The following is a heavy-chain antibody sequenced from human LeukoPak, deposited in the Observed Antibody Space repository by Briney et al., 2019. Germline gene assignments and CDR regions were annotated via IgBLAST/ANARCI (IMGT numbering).Heavy chain of an antibody. J-gene: IGHJ1*01. D-gene: IGHD6-13*01. CDR3: ARGKPIAAAPH. V-gene: IGHV3-7*01. Sequence: GGSVTLFCAAWGFTFSSYWMSWVRQAPGKGLEWVANIKQDGSEKYYVDSVKGRFTISRDNAKNSLYLQMNSLRAEDTAVYYCARGKPIAAAPHWGQGTLVTVSS. CDR2: IKQDGSEK. CDR1: GFTFSSYW.